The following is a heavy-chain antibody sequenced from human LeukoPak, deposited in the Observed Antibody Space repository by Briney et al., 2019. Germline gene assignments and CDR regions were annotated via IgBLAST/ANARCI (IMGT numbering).Heavy chain of an antibody. CDR3: TRIGCAGGNCPKAGRALGGY. Sequence: GGPLRLSCAGSGLNFRSYTVNWVRQAPGEAVEWVSSIRRGGTNIYYADSVTGRFIISRENGKRSLYLQMDSLRGEDTAVYYCTRIGCAGGNCPKAGRALGGYWGEGILDTVSS. J-gene: IGHJ4*02. CDR1: GLNFRSYT. V-gene: IGHV3-21*01. D-gene: IGHD2-21*01. CDR2: IRRGGTNI.